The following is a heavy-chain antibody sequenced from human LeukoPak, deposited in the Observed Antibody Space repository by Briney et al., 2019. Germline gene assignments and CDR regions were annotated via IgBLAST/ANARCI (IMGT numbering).Heavy chain of an antibody. CDR2: ISGSGGST. Sequence: PGGSLRLSCAASGFTFSDYYMSWVRQGPGKGLEWVSAISGSGGSTYYADSVKGRFTISRDNSKNTLYLQMNSLRAEDTAVYYCANSIAAAAIDAFDIWGQGTVVTVSS. J-gene: IGHJ3*02. V-gene: IGHV3-23*01. D-gene: IGHD6-13*01. CDR1: GFTFSDYY. CDR3: ANSIAAAAIDAFDI.